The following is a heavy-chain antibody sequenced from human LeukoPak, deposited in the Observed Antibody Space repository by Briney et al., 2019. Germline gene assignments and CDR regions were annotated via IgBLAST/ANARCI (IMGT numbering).Heavy chain of an antibody. D-gene: IGHD2-2*01. CDR2: INPSGGST. V-gene: IGHV1-46*01. CDR1: GYTFTSYY. Sequence: ASVKVSCKASGYTFTSYYTHWVRQAPGQGLEWMGIINPSGGSTSYAQKFQGRVTMTRDTSTSTVYMELSSLRSEDTAVYYCARELAPNVIPAAYFDYWGQGTLVTVSS. CDR3: ARELAPNVIPAAYFDY. J-gene: IGHJ4*02.